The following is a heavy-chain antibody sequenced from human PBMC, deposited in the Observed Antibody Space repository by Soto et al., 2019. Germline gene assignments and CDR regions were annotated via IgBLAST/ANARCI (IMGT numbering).Heavy chain of an antibody. Sequence: QVQLVQSGAEVKKPGASVKVSCKASGYTFTSYAMHWVRQAPGQRLEWMGWINAGNGNTKYSQKFQGRVTITRDTSAITAYMELSSLRSEDTAVYYCARAGFEVTKYFDYWGQGTLVTVSS. D-gene: IGHD4-4*01. J-gene: IGHJ4*02. CDR3: ARAGFEVTKYFDY. CDR1: GYTFTSYA. V-gene: IGHV1-3*01. CDR2: INAGNGNT.